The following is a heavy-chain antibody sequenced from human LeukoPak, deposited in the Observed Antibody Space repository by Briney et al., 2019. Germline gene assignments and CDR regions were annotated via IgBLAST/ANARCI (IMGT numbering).Heavy chain of an antibody. CDR2: IKQDGSEK. V-gene: IGHV3-7*04. CDR3: ARGTIAAAGYYYFDY. D-gene: IGHD6-13*01. CDR1: GFTVSNNY. Sequence: GGSLRLSCAASGFTVSNNYMRWVRQAPGKGLEWVANIKQDGSEKYYVDSVKGRFTISRDNAKNSLYLQMNSLRAEDTAVYYCARGTIAAAGYYYFDYWGQGTQVTVSS. J-gene: IGHJ4*02.